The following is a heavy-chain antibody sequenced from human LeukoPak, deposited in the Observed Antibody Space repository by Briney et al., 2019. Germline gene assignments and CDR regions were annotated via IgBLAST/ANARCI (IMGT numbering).Heavy chain of an antibody. V-gene: IGHV3-9*01. D-gene: IGHD3-22*01. Sequence: GGSLRLSCAASGFTFDDYAMHWVRQAPGKGLEWVSGISWNSGSIGYADSVKGRFTISRDNAKNSLYLQMNSLRAEDTALYYCAKEILGDYDSSGSNAFDIWGQGTMVTVSS. CDR2: ISWNSGSI. CDR3: AKEILGDYDSSGSNAFDI. J-gene: IGHJ3*02. CDR1: GFTFDDYA.